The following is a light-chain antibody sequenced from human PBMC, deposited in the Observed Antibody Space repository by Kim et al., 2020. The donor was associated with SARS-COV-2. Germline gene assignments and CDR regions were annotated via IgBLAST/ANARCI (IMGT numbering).Light chain of an antibody. V-gene: IGLV2-14*03. CDR3: SSFTDKSIWV. CDR2: DVS. Sequence: GQSITISCAGATSDIGIYDFVSWYQQHPGRAPKLIIYDVSLRPSGISNRFSGSKSGTTASLTISGLQTEDEAEYYCSSFTDKSIWVFGGGTQLTVL. J-gene: IGLJ3*02. CDR1: TSDIGIYDF.